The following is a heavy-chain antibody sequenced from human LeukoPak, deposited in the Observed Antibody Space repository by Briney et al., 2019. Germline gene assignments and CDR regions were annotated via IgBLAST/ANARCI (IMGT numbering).Heavy chain of an antibody. CDR1: GGSISSGSYY. V-gene: IGHV4-61*02. CDR3: ARTAGGSLPYYYYYMDV. J-gene: IGHJ6*03. D-gene: IGHD6-25*01. Sequence: SETLSLTCTVSGGSISSGSYYWSWIRQPAGKGLEWIGRIYTSGSTNYNPSLKSRVTISVDTSKNQFSLKLSSVTAADTAVYYCARTAGGSLPYYYYYMDVWGKGTTVTVSS. CDR2: IYTSGST.